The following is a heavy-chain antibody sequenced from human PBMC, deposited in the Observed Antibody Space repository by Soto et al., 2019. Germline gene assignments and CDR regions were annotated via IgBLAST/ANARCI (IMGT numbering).Heavy chain of an antibody. D-gene: IGHD6-6*01. J-gene: IGHJ6*03. V-gene: IGHV3-21*06. Sequence: GGSLRLSCEASGFTFSSYSLNWVRQAPGKGLEWVSSIGSGSTYMYYADSVKGRFTISRDNAKNSLFLQMNSLRADDTAVYYCAGPSIASRGYYYMDVWGKGTTVTVSS. CDR1: GFTFSSYS. CDR2: IGSGSTYM. CDR3: AGPSIASRGYYYMDV.